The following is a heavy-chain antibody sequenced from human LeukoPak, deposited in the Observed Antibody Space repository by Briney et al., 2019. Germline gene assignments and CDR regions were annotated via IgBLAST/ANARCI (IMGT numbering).Heavy chain of an antibody. Sequence: GGSLTLSCAASGYPFSGSDLHWVGQAPGRGVEGVAFVSHEGTSKFYAESVKGRFVISRDNSKSTTYLQMNGLRPDGTAVYYCAKTTGGWPRFFDYWGQGTLVTVSS. D-gene: IGHD6-19*01. CDR3: AKTTGGWPRFFDY. V-gene: IGHV3-30*18. CDR1: GYPFSGSD. J-gene: IGHJ4*02. CDR2: VSHEGTSK.